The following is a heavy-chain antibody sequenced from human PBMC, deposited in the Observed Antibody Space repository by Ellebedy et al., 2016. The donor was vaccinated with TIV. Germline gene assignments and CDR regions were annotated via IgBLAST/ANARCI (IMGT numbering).Heavy chain of an antibody. CDR2: INHLGST. J-gene: IGHJ4*02. V-gene: IGHV4-38-2*02. CDR3: ARGGGGDCGGDCYSDN. CDR1: GYSISRGYY. Sequence: SETLSLTXTVSGYSISRGYYWGWIRLSPGKGLEWIGSINHLGSTYSNPSLKSRLTLAVDTSKHQFSLTLSSVTTADTARFYCARGGGGDCGGDCYSDNWGQGILVSVSS. D-gene: IGHD2-21*02.